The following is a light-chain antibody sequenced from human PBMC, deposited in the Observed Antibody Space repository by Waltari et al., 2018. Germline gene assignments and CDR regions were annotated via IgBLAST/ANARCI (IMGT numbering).Light chain of an antibody. V-gene: IGLV2-14*01. CDR3: SSHTTSSIWV. Sequence: QSALTQPASVSGSLGQSITISCTGTSSDVGGYNFVSWYQQDPGNAPKLMIYEASNRPSGVSNRFSGSKSGNTASLTISGLQAEDEADYYCSSHTTSSIWVFGGGTKVTVL. CDR2: EAS. J-gene: IGLJ3*02. CDR1: SSDVGGYNF.